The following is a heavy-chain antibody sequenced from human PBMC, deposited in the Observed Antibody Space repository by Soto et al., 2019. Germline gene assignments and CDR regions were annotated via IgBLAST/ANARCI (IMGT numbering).Heavy chain of an antibody. V-gene: IGHV3-33*01. J-gene: IGHJ4*02. Sequence: QVQLVESGGGVVQPGRSLRLSCAASGFTFSNYGMHWVRQAPGKGLEWVAVIWYDGSNKYYADSVKGRFTISRDNSKHTLYLQMSGLRAEDTAVYYWARPGEYCSGGSCYTYYFDYWGQGTLVTVSS. CDR2: IWYDGSNK. CDR3: ARPGEYCSGGSCYTYYFDY. D-gene: IGHD2-15*01. CDR1: GFTFSNYG.